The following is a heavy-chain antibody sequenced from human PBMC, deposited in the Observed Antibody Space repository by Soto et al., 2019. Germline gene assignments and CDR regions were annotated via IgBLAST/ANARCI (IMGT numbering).Heavy chain of an antibody. V-gene: IGHV3-30-3*01. CDR3: ARGLCCFDGDYNYFDY. Sequence: QVQLVESGGGVVQPGRSLRLSCAAYGFTFSNYPMHWVRQAPGKGLEWVAVISYDGSNKYYADSVKGRFTISRDNSKNTLYLQMDSLRAEDTAVYCARGLCCFDGDYNYFDYCGQGTLVIVSS. J-gene: IGHJ4*02. CDR1: GFTFSNYP. CDR2: ISYDGSNK. D-gene: IGHD4-17*01.